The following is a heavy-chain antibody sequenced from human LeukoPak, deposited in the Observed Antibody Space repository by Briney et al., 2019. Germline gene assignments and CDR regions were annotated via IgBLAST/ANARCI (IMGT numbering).Heavy chain of an antibody. Sequence: GGSLRLSCSASGFTFSSYSMNWVRQAPGKGLEWVSYITSSSSTIYYADSVKGRFTISRDNAKNSLYLQMNSLRAEETAVYFCARNPCGSGSYNFDYWGQGTLVTVSS. J-gene: IGHJ4*02. CDR2: ITSSSSTI. V-gene: IGHV3-48*01. D-gene: IGHD3-10*01. CDR3: ARNPCGSGSYNFDY. CDR1: GFTFSSYS.